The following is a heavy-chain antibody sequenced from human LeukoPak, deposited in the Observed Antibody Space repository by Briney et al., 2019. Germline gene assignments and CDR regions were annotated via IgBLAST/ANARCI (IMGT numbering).Heavy chain of an antibody. J-gene: IGHJ4*02. CDR2: IKQDGSEK. D-gene: IGHD4-17*01. V-gene: IGHV3-7*01. CDR1: GFTFSSYW. Sequence: HPGGSLRLSCAASGFTFSSYWMSWVRQAPGKGLEWVANIKQDGSEKYYVDSVKGRFTISRDNAKNSLYLQMNSLSAEDTAVYYCATNLYGDYATRWGQGTLVTVSS. CDR3: ATNLYGDYATR.